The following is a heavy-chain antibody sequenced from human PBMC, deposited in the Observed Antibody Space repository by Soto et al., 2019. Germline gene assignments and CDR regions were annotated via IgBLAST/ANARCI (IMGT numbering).Heavy chain of an antibody. J-gene: IGHJ3*02. Sequence: SGPTLVNPTQTLTLTCSFSGFSLTPRPVGVGWIRQPPGKALEWLALIYWNDDKRYSPSLKSRLTITKDTSKNQVVLTMTNMDPVDTATYYCAHVREYSSSWYGGDAFDIWGQGTMVTVSS. CDR3: AHVREYSSSWYGGDAFDI. CDR2: IYWNDDK. CDR1: GFSLTPRPVG. V-gene: IGHV2-5*01. D-gene: IGHD6-13*01.